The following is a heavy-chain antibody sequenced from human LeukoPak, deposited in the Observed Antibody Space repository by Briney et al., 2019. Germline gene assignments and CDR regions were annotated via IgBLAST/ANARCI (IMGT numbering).Heavy chain of an antibody. D-gene: IGHD2-2*01. V-gene: IGHV3-53*01. CDR3: ARGLGYCTSTTCLLPFDY. Sequence: SGGSLRLSCAASGFTVSTYYMTWVRQAPGKGLECVSVIYSGGSTYYADSVKGRFTVSRDNSKNTLCLQMNSLRAEDTAMYYCARGLGYCTSTTCLLPFDYWGQGTLVTVSS. CDR2: IYSGGST. CDR1: GFTVSTYY. J-gene: IGHJ4*02.